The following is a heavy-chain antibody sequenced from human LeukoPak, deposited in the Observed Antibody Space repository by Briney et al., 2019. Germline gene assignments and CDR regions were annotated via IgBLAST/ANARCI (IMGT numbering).Heavy chain of an antibody. CDR3: ARDSEVVVPVFFDY. CDR1: GFTFSSYS. J-gene: IGHJ4*02. D-gene: IGHD2-2*01. CDR2: ISSSSSYI. Sequence: GGSLRLSCAASGFTFSSYSMNWVRQAPGKGLEWVSSISSSSSYIYYADSVKGRFTISRDNAKNSLYLQMNSLRAEDTAVYYCARDSEVVVPVFFDYWGQGTLVTGSS. V-gene: IGHV3-21*01.